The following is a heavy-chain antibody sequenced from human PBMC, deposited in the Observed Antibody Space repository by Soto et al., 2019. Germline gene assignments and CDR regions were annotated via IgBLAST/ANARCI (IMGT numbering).Heavy chain of an antibody. J-gene: IGHJ4*02. D-gene: IGHD3-3*01. CDR2: IYYSGST. CDR3: ARVLRFLEWPPLPDY. CDR1: GGSISSGGYY. V-gene: IGHV4-31*03. Sequence: QVQLQESGPGLVKPSQTLSLTCTVSGGSISSGGYYWSWIRQHPGKGLEWIGYIYYSGSTYYNPSLKSRVTISVDTSKNQFYLKLSSVTAADTAVYYCARVLRFLEWPPLPDYWGQGTLVTVSS.